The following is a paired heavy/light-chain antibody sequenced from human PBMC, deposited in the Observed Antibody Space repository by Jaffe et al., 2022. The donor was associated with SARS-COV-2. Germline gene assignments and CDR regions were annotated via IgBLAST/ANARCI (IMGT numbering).Heavy chain of an antibody. D-gene: IGHD3-3*01. V-gene: IGHV3-23*01. CDR2: IGATGGTT. J-gene: IGHJ4*02. CDR3: AKDFWSGYYGTH. CDR1: GFTFSTSA. Sequence: EVQLLESGGGLVQPGGSLRLSCAASGFTFSTSAMSWVRQAPGKGLEWVAAIGATGGTTYSADSVKGRFTISRDNSKSILYLQMNSLRAEDTAVYYCAKDFWSGYYGTHWGQGTLVTVSS.
Light chain of an antibody. CDR3: QQSYNYPLT. Sequence: DIQMTQSPSSLSASVGDRVTITCRASQSINTYLNWYQQKPGKAPRLLIYAASSLRSGVPSRFSGSGSGPDFTLTISSLQPDDFATYYCQQSYNYPLTFGGGTKVEIK. J-gene: IGKJ4*01. V-gene: IGKV1-39*01. CDR2: AAS. CDR1: QSINTY.